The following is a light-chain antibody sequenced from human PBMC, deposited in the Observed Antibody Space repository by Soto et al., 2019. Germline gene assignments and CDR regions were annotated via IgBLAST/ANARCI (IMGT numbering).Light chain of an antibody. CDR2: WAS. Sequence: DIVMTQSPDSLAVSLGERATINCKSSQSVLSSSNNKNCLAWYQQKSGQPPKLPIYWASTRESGVPDRFSGSGSGTDFTLTISSLQAEDVAAYYCQHYYTIPWTFGQGTKVDIK. J-gene: IGKJ1*01. CDR1: QSVLSSSNNKNC. V-gene: IGKV4-1*01. CDR3: QHYYTIPWT.